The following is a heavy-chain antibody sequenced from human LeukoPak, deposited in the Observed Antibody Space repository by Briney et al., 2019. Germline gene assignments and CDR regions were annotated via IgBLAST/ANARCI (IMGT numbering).Heavy chain of an antibody. CDR1: GFTFRNYG. CDR2: ISYDGSNK. D-gene: IGHD3-10*01. J-gene: IGHJ4*02. CDR3: ATLRYGSGSYYADY. Sequence: GGSLRLSCAASGFTFRNYGMHWVRQAPGKGLEWVSVISYDGSNKYYADSVKGRFTISRDNSQSTLYLQMNSLRTEDTAIYFCATLRYGSGSYYADYWGQGTQVTVSS. V-gene: IGHV3-30*03.